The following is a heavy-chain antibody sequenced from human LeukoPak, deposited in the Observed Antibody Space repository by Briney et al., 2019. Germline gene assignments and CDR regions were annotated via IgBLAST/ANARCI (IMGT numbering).Heavy chain of an antibody. CDR1: GFTFSSYS. V-gene: IGHV3-48*01. CDR2: ISSSSSTI. J-gene: IGHJ4*02. CDR3: ARVGVLSSSWLLY. Sequence: GGSLRLSCAASGFTFSSYSMNWVRQAPGRGLEWVSYISSSSSTIYYADSVKGRFTISRDNAKNSPYLQMNTLRAEDTAVYYCARVGVLSSSWLLYWGQGTLVTVSS. D-gene: IGHD6-13*01.